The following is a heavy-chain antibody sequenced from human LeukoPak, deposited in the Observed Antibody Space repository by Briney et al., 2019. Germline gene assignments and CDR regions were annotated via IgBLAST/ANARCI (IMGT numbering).Heavy chain of an antibody. Sequence: GGSLRLSWAASGFTFSSYEMNWVRQAPGKGLEWASYISSSGSTIYYADSVKGRFTISRDNAKNSLYLQMNSLRAGDTAVYYCARVGYSIDYWGQGTLVTVSS. D-gene: IGHD6-13*01. CDR2: ISSSGSTI. CDR1: GFTFSSYE. CDR3: ARVGYSIDY. V-gene: IGHV3-48*03. J-gene: IGHJ4*02.